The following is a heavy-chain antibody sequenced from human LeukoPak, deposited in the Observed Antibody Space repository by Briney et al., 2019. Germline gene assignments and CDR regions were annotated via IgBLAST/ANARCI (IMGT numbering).Heavy chain of an antibody. D-gene: IGHD3-16*01. CDR2: INTNTGNP. CDR3: ARDSKTDWGDHYRY. J-gene: IGHJ4*02. Sequence: ASVKVSCKASGYTFTSYAMNWVRQAPGQGLEWMGWINTNTGNPTYAQGVTGRFVFSLDTSVSTAYLQISSLKAEDTAVYYCARDSKTDWGDHYRYWGQGTLVTVSS. CDR1: GYTFTSYA. V-gene: IGHV7-4-1*02.